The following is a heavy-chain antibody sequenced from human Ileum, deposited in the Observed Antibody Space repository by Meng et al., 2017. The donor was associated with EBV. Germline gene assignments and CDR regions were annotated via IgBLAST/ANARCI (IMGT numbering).Heavy chain of an antibody. CDR2: INPGSGNT. Sequence: RLVQSGDEVKMPVTSIKISCKASGYTFTGYAIHWVRQAPGQRLEWMGWINPGSGNTKYSQKFQGRVTITRDTSATTVYMDLSSLRSEDTAVFYCARDGGFSVGATKYDYWGQGALVTVSS. CDR1: GYTFTGYA. CDR3: ARDGGFSVGATKYDY. V-gene: IGHV1-3*01. D-gene: IGHD1-26*01. J-gene: IGHJ4*02.